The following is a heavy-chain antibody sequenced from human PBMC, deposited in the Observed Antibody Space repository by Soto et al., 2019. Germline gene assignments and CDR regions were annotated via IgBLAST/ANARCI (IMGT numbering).Heavy chain of an antibody. CDR3: ARDTSTYGMEV. Sequence: GGSLRLSCAASGFTFSSYAMHWVRQAPGKGLEWVAVISYDGSNKYYADSVKGRFTISRDNSKNTLYLQMNSLRAEDTAVYYCARDTSTYGMEVWGQGTTVTVSS. V-gene: IGHV3-30-3*01. J-gene: IGHJ6*02. CDR2: ISYDGSNK. CDR1: GFTFSSYA. D-gene: IGHD1-26*01.